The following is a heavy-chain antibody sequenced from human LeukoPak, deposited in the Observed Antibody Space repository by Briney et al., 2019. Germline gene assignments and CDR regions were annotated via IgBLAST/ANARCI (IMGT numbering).Heavy chain of an antibody. Sequence: GASVTVSCKASGYTFTSYGISWVRQAPGQGLEWMGWISAYSGETKYAQKFQGRATMTTHTPTSTAYLELRSVSSDDPPVYYCGRGPKAGAPHPDMDVWGRATTVTVCS. J-gene: IGHJ6*02. CDR3: GRGPKAGAPHPDMDV. CDR1: GYTFTSYG. V-gene: IGHV1-18*01. D-gene: IGHD4/OR15-4a*01. CDR2: ISAYSGET.